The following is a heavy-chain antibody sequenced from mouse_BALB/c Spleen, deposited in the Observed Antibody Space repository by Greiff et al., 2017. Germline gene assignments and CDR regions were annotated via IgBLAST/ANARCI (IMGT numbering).Heavy chain of an antibody. V-gene: IGHV5-9-4*01. J-gene: IGHJ3*01. D-gene: IGHD2-1*01. CDR1: GFTFSSYA. CDR3: ARGDYGILLRSY. CDR2: ISSGGSYT. Sequence: EVMLVESGGGLVKPGGSLKLSCAASGFTFSSYAMSWVRQSPEKRLEWVAEISSGGSYTYYPDTVTGRFTISRDNAKNTLYLEMSSLRSEDTAMYNCARGDYGILLRSYWGQGTLVTVSA.